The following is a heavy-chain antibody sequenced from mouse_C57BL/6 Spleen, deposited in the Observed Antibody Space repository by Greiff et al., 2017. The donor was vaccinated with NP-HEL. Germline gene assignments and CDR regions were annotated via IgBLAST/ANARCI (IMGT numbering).Heavy chain of an antibody. CDR3: ARFTTVVADY. CDR2: IDPSDSET. J-gene: IGHJ2*01. Sequence: QVQLQQPGAELVRPGSSVKLSCKASGYTFTSYWMHWVKQRPIQGLEWIGNIDPSDSETHYNQKFKDKATLTVDKSSSTAYMQLSSLTSEDSAVYYCARFTTVVADYWGRGTTLTVSS. V-gene: IGHV1-52*01. D-gene: IGHD1-1*01. CDR1: GYTFTSYW.